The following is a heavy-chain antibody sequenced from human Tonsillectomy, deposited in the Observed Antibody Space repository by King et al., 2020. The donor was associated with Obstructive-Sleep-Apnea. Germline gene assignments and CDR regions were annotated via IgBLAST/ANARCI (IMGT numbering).Heavy chain of an antibody. Sequence: QLQESGPGLVKPSETLSLTCTVSGGSISSSRYYWGWIRQPPGKGLEWIGSIYYSGSTYYTSSLKSRVTISVDTSKNQFSLKLSSVTAADTAVYYCARVDTAMVDLSYYFDYGGQGTLVTVSS. D-gene: IGHD5-18*01. J-gene: IGHJ4*02. CDR1: GGSISSSRYY. CDR2: IYYSGST. CDR3: ARVDTAMVDLSYYFDY. V-gene: IGHV4-39*07.